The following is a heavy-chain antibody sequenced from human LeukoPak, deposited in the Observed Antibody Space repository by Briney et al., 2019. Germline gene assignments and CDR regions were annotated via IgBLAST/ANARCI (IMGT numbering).Heavy chain of an antibody. D-gene: IGHD6-6*01. CDR3: ARHRYPGSSDYFDC. V-gene: IGHV4-38-2*01. CDR2: ISQSGST. Sequence: SETLSLTCAVSGYSISSGYYWGWIRQPPGKGLEWIGSISQSGSTYYNPSLKRRVTISVDTSKNQVSLKLNSVTATDTAVYYCARHRYPGSSDYFDCWGQGTLVTVSS. CDR1: GYSISSGYY. J-gene: IGHJ4*02.